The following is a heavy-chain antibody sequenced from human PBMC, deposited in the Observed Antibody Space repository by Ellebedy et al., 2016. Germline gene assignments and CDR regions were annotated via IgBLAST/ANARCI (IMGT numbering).Heavy chain of an antibody. CDR2: ISSSSSYI. Sequence: GGSLRLSXAASGFTFSSYSMNWVRQAPGKGLEWVSSISSSSSYIYYADSVKGRFTISRDNSRNTVHLQMNNLRGEDTAVYYCRQGHYADYWGQGTLVIVSS. V-gene: IGHV3-21*04. J-gene: IGHJ4*02. CDR3: RQGHYADY. D-gene: IGHD4-17*01. CDR1: GFTFSSYS.